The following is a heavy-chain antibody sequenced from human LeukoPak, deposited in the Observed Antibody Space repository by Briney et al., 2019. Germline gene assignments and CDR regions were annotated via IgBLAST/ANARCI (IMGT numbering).Heavy chain of an antibody. J-gene: IGHJ4*02. CDR1: GFTFSRYT. CDR2: IGAAGVT. V-gene: IGHV3-23*01. Sequence: PGGSLRLSGAGSGFTFSRYTMSWVRQAPGKGLEWVSVIGAAGVTYYAESVKGRFIISRDNDKNTVYLQMNCLSAEDTAVYYCVRDDDMSSGWYELDYWGQGTLVTVSS. D-gene: IGHD6-19*01. CDR3: VRDDDMSSGWYELDY.